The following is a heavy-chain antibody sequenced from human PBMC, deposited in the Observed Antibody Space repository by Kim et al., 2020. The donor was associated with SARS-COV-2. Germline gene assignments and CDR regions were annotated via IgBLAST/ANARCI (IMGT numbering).Heavy chain of an antibody. Sequence: ASVKVSCKASGYTFTGYYLHWVRQAPGQGLEWMGWINPNSGGTNYAQKFQGRVTMTRDTSISTAYMELSRLRSDDTAVYYCARVRGRNGYNCFGDWGQGTLVTVSS. D-gene: IGHD5-12*01. CDR3: ARVRGRNGYNCFGD. V-gene: IGHV1-2*02. J-gene: IGHJ4*02. CDR2: INPNSGGT. CDR1: GYTFTGYY.